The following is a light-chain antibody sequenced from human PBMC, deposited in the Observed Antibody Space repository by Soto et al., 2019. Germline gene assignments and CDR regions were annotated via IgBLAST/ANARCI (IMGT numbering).Light chain of an antibody. CDR2: AAY. V-gene: IGKV1-39*01. Sequence: DIQMTQSPSSLSASIGDRVTITCRATQTISTYLHWYQQKPGKAPKLLIYAAYSLQGGVPSRFSGSGSGTDFTLTISSLQPEDFATYYCQQSYSIPLTFGQGTKVEVK. CDR1: QTISTY. CDR3: QQSYSIPLT. J-gene: IGKJ1*01.